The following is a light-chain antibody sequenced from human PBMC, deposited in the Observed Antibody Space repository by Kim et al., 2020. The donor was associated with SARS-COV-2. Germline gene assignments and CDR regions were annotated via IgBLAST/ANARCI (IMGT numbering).Light chain of an antibody. J-gene: IGKJ2*02. Sequence: DIVLTQSPGTLSLSPGERATLSCRASQSVTDNCLSWFQQKSGLPPRLLMFGASNRATVIPDRFSGNGSGTDFTLTISRLEPEDFAVYYCQQYGSSPRTFGQGTKLEI. CDR2: GAS. CDR3: QQYGSSPRT. CDR1: QSVTDNC. V-gene: IGKV3-20*01.